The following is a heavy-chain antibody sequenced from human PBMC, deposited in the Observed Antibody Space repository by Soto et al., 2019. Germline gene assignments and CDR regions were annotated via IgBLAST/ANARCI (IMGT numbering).Heavy chain of an antibody. CDR1: GGSISSGDYY. V-gene: IGHV4-30-4*01. D-gene: IGHD6-13*01. CDR2: IFYSGST. J-gene: IGHJ5*02. CDR3: ARDRGSSWMYKWFDP. Sequence: PSETLSLTCTVSGGSISSGDYYWSWIRQPPGKGLEWIGYIFYSGSTYYNPSLKSRVSISVDTSKNQFSLKLSSVTAADTAVYYCARDRGSSWMYKWFDPWGQGTLVTVS.